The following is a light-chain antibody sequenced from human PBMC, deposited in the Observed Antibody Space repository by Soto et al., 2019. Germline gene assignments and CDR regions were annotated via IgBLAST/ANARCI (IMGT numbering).Light chain of an antibody. V-gene: IGKV1-5*01. J-gene: IGKJ5*01. CDR2: DAS. Sequence: DIQMTQSPSTLSASVGDRVTITCRALQSISCLLAWYQQKPGEAPKLLIYDASSLESGVPSRFSGSGSGTDFTLTISSLQPEDFATYYCQQFNNLITFGQGTRLEIK. CDR1: QSISCL. CDR3: QQFNNLIT.